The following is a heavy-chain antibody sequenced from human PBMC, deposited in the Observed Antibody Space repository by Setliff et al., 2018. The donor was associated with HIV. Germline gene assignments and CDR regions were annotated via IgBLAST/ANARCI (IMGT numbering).Heavy chain of an antibody. CDR1: EYDINDQY. J-gene: IGHJ4*02. V-gene: IGHV1-2*02. Sequence: ASVKVSCKTSEYDINDQYINWVRQAPGQGLEWMGWINLNTGATKYAQKLQVRVTLTRDTFMTTAYMELRSLRSDDTAVYYCVRSPGSFISTDSTEAGDYWGQGTLVTVS. CDR3: VRSPGSFISTDSTEAGDY. CDR2: INLNTGAT. D-gene: IGHD3-22*01.